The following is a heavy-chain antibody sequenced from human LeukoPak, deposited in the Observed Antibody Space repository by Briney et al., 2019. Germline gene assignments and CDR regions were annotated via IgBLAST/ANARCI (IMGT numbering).Heavy chain of an antibody. J-gene: IGHJ4*02. Sequence: PGGSLRLSCAASGFTFSSYWMSWVRQAPGKGLEWVANIKQDGSEKYYVDSVKGRFTISRDNAKNSLYLHMNSLRAEDTAVYYCARGRAYCGGDCYLNYFDYWGQGTLVTVSS. V-gene: IGHV3-7*01. CDR3: ARGRAYCGGDCYLNYFDY. D-gene: IGHD2-21*02. CDR1: GFTFSSYW. CDR2: IKQDGSEK.